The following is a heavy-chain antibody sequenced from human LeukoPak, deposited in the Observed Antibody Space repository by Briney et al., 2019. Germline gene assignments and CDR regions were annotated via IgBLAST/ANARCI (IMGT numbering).Heavy chain of an antibody. Sequence: GGSLRLSCAASGFTFSSYGMHWVRQAPGKGLEWVAVIWYDGSNKYYADSVKGRFTISRDNAKNTLYLQMNSLRAEDTAVYYCARSYSNYEGWFDPWGQGTLVTVSS. CDR1: GFTFSSYG. V-gene: IGHV3-33*03. CDR2: IWYDGSNK. J-gene: IGHJ5*02. CDR3: ARSYSNYEGWFDP. D-gene: IGHD4-11*01.